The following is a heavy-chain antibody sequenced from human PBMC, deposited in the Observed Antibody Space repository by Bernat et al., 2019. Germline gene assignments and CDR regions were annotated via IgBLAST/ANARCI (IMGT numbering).Heavy chain of an antibody. J-gene: IGHJ2*01. CDR2: IYYSGGT. CDR1: GGSISGYY. D-gene: IGHD6-19*01. CDR3: ARHRLGRKGNWHFDL. Sequence: QVQLQESGPGLVKPSETLSLTCTVSGGSISGYYWSWIRQPPGKGLEWIGNIYYSGGTKYNPSLKSRVTISVDTSKNQFSLKLSSVTAADTAVYYCARHRLGRKGNWHFDLWGRGTLVTVS. V-gene: IGHV4-59*08.